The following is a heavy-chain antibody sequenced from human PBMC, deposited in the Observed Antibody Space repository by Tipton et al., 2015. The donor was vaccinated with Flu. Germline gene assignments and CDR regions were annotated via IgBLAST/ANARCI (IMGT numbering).Heavy chain of an antibody. D-gene: IGHD6-19*01. J-gene: IGHJ4*02. CDR2: IYTSGNT. CDR3: ARGQGNSGWRYFDY. Sequence: TLSLTCTVSGDSISSYYWSWIRQPAGKGLEWIGRIYTSGNTNYSPSLKSRVTMSVDTSKNQFSLKLSSMTAADTAVYYCARGQGNSGWRYFDYWGQVTLVTVSS. CDR1: GDSISSYY. V-gene: IGHV4-4*07.